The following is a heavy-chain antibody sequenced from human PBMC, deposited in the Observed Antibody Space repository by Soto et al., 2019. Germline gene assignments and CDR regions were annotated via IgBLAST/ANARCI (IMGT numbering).Heavy chain of an antibody. J-gene: IGHJ4*02. Sequence: SSTLSLTCSVSGGSIAIGGHYWSWILRHPGKGLEWIGYIYYSGRTYYNPSLKSRLTISVDTSKNQCSLRLSSVTAAETAVHYCAIVKDYYISIDCWRLGTLVTVSS. CDR1: GGSIAIGGHY. V-gene: IGHV4-31*03. D-gene: IGHD3-9*01. CDR2: IYYSGRT. CDR3: AIVKDYYISIDC.